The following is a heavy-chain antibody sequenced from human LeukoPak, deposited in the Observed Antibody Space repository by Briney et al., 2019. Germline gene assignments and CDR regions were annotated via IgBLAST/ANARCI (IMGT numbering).Heavy chain of an antibody. Sequence: PGGSLRLSCAVSGFTVSSNYMSWVRQAPGKGLEWVSLIHSGGTTDHADSVKDRFTISRDYSKNTVNLQINSLRAEDTAVYYCARERRYCSGDNCYSGLGYWGQGTLVTVSS. CDR1: GFTVSSNY. CDR3: ARERRYCSGDNCYSGLGY. CDR2: IHSGGTT. V-gene: IGHV3-53*01. J-gene: IGHJ4*02. D-gene: IGHD2-15*01.